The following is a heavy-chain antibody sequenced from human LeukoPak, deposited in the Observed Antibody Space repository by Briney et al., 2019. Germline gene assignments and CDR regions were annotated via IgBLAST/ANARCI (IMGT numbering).Heavy chain of an antibody. V-gene: IGHV4-34*01. Sequence: SETLSLTCAVYGGSFSGYYWSWIRQPPGKGLEWIGEINHSGSTNYNPSLKSRVTISVDTSKNQFSLKLSSVTAADTAVYYCARVPLSAALGSSWYNARYYYYGMDVWGQGTTVTVSS. J-gene: IGHJ6*02. CDR1: GGSFSGYY. CDR2: INHSGST. D-gene: IGHD6-13*01. CDR3: ARVPLSAALGSSWYNARYYYYGMDV.